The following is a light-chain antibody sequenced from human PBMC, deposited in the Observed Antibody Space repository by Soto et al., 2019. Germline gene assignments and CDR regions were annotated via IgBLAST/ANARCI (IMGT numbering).Light chain of an antibody. CDR2: DAS. CDR1: QSISSW. J-gene: IGKJ2*01. CDR3: QQYNSYSLYT. Sequence: DIQMTQSPSFVSASVGDRVTITCRASQSISSWLAWYQQKPGKAPKLLIYDASSLESGVPSRFSGSGSGTEFTLTISSLKPDDFATYYCQQYNSYSLYTFGQGTKVDIK. V-gene: IGKV1-5*01.